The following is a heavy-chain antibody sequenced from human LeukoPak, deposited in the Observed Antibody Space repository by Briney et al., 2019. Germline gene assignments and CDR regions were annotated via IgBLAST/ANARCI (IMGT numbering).Heavy chain of an antibody. Sequence: SVKVSCKASGGTFSSYAISWVRQAPGQGLEWMGGIIPIFGTANYAQKFQGRVTITTDESTSTAYMELSSLRSEDTAVYYCAREGRDYDFWSGYSFYYYYMDVWGKGTTVTVSS. CDR2: IIPIFGTA. CDR3: AREGRDYDFWSGYSFYYYYMDV. J-gene: IGHJ6*03. V-gene: IGHV1-69*05. D-gene: IGHD3-3*01. CDR1: GGTFSSYA.